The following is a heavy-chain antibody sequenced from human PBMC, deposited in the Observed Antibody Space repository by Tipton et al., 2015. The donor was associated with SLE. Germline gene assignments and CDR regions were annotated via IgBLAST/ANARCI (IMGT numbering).Heavy chain of an antibody. Sequence: SLRLSCAASGFTVSSNYMSWVRQAPGKGLEWVSAISGSGGSTYYADSVKGRFTISRDNSKNTLYLQMNSLRAEDTAVYYCAKGITIFGGWGQGTLVTVSS. D-gene: IGHD3-3*01. CDR1: GFTVSSNY. CDR3: AKGITIFGG. J-gene: IGHJ4*02. CDR2: ISGSGGST. V-gene: IGHV3-23*01.